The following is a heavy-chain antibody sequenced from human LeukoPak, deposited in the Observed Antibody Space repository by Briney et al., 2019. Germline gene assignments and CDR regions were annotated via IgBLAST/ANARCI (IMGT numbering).Heavy chain of an antibody. CDR1: GGSISSGGYY. CDR3: ARVALDHLAAAGRGSGENWFDP. J-gene: IGHJ5*02. D-gene: IGHD6-13*01. Sequence: SETLSLTCTVSGGSISSGGYYWSWIRQHPGKGLEGIGYIYYSGSTYYNPSLKSRVTISVDTSKNQFSLKLSSVTAADTAVYYCARVALDHLAAAGRGSGENWFDPWGQGTLVTVSS. V-gene: IGHV4-31*03. CDR2: IYYSGST.